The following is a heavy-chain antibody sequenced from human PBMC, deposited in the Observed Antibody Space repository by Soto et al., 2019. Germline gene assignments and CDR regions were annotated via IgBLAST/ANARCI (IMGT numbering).Heavy chain of an antibody. V-gene: IGHV4-38-2*02. CDR3: ARETTGGPKVRINNWFEP. D-gene: IGHD1-1*01. Sequence: ETLSLTCAVSGYSISSGYYWGWIRQPPGKGLEWIGSIYHSGSTYYNPSLKSRVTISVDTSKNQFSLKLSSVTAADTAVYYCARETTGGPKVRINNWFEPWGQGTLVTV. CDR2: IYHSGST. J-gene: IGHJ5*02. CDR1: GYSISSGYY.